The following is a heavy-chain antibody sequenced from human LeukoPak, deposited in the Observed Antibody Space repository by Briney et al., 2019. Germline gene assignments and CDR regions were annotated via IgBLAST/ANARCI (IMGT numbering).Heavy chain of an antibody. CDR1: GGSISSGGYY. D-gene: IGHD3-22*01. CDR3: ARGVTMIEYYFDY. V-gene: IGHV4-31*03. Sequence: SQTLSLTCTVSGGSISSGGYYWSWIRQYPGKGMEWIVYIYYSGSTYYNPSLKGRITISVDTSKNQFSLKLNSVTAADTAVYYCARGVTMIEYYFDYWGQGTLVTVSS. J-gene: IGHJ4*02. CDR2: IYYSGST.